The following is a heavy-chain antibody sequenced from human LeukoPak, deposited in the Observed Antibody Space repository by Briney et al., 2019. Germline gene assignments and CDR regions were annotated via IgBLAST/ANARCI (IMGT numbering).Heavy chain of an antibody. V-gene: IGHV3-23*01. CDR2: ISGSGGST. D-gene: IGHD3-22*01. CDR1: GFTFSGYA. CDR3: AKDSTYYYDSSGYPLDY. Sequence: PGGPLRLSCAASGFTFSGYAMSWVRQAPGKGLEWVSAISGSGGSTYYADSVKGRFTISRDNSKNTLYLQMNSLRAEDTAVYYCAKDSTYYYDSSGYPLDYWGQGTLVTVSS. J-gene: IGHJ4*02.